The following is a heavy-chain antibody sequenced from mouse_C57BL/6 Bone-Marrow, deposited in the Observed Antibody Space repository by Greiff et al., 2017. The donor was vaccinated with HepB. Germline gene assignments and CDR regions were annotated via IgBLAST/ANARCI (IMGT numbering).Heavy chain of an antibody. CDR2: IDPSDSYT. J-gene: IGHJ4*01. D-gene: IGHD2-5*01. V-gene: IGHV1-50*01. Sequence: VQLQQPGAELVKPGASVKLSCKASGYTFTSYWMQWVKQRPGQGLEWIGEIDPSDSYTNYNQKFKGKATLTVDTSSSTAYMQLSSLTSEDSAVYYCAREHIGTYSNYPYYAMDYWGQGTAVTVSS. CDR1: GYTFTSYW. CDR3: AREHIGTYSNYPYYAMDY.